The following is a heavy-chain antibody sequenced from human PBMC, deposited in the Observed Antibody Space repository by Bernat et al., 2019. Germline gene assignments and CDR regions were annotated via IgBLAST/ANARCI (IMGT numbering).Heavy chain of an antibody. V-gene: IGHV4-59*01. Sequence: QVQLQESGPGLVKPSETLSLTCTVSGGPISSYYWSWIRQPPGKGLEWIGYIYYSGSTNYNPSLKSRVTISVDTSKNQFSLKLSSVTAADTAGYYCARTIASAGHWFDPWGQGTLVTVSS. D-gene: IGHD6-13*01. J-gene: IGHJ5*02. CDR2: IYYSGST. CDR1: GGPISSYY. CDR3: ARTIASAGHWFDP.